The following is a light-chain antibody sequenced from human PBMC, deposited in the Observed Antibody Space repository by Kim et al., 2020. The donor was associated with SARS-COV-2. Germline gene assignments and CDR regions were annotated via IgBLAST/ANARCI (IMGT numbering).Light chain of an antibody. CDR2: EGS. Sequence: ATLCDTVGDRVTLTCRARQSVSRCLAWYQQKPGKAPKLLIYEGSNLQSGVPSRFSGSGSGTEFTLTISSLQPDDFAIYYCQHRQTFGQGTKVDIK. CDR1: QSVSRC. CDR3: QHRQT. J-gene: IGKJ1*01. V-gene: IGKV1-5*01.